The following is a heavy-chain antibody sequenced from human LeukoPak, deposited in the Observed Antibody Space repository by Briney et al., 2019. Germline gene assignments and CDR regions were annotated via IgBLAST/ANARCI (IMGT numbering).Heavy chain of an antibody. J-gene: IGHJ6*02. CDR3: ARHNSIVGAAGGLSGMDV. Sequence: GESLKISCKGSGYSFTSYWIGWVRQMSGKGLEWMGIIYPGDSDTRYSPSFQGQVTISADKSISTAYLQWSSLKASDTAMYYCARHNSIVGAAGGLSGMDVWGQGTTVTVSS. CDR2: IYPGDSDT. D-gene: IGHD1-26*01. V-gene: IGHV5-51*01. CDR1: GYSFTSYW.